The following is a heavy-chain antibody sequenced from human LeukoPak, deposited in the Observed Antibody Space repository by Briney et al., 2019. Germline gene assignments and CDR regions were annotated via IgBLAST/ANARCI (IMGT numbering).Heavy chain of an antibody. CDR2: LSGSGGST. J-gene: IGHJ4*02. Sequence: GGSLRLSCAASGFTFSSYAMSWVRQAPGKGLEWLSALSGSGGSTYYADSGKGRFTISRDNSKNTLYLQMNSLRAEDTAVYYRAKDVLRYFDWLGPFDYWGQGTLVTVSS. CDR1: GFTFSSYA. D-gene: IGHD3-9*01. CDR3: AKDVLRYFDWLGPFDY. V-gene: IGHV3-23*01.